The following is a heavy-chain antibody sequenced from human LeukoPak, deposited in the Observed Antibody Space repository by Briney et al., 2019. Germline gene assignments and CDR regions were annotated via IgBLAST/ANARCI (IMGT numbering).Heavy chain of an antibody. J-gene: IGHJ6*03. CDR1: GGSISSGGYY. V-gene: IGHV4-31*03. Sequence: SETLSLTCTVSGGSISSGGYYWSWIRQHPGKGLEWIGYIYYSGSTYYNPSLKSRVTISVDTSKNQFPLKLSSVTAADTAVYYCARDREVWGYNTDPTVPNPDYYYYYMDVWGKGTTVTVSS. D-gene: IGHD5-24*01. CDR2: IYYSGST. CDR3: ARDREVWGYNTDPTVPNPDYYYYYMDV.